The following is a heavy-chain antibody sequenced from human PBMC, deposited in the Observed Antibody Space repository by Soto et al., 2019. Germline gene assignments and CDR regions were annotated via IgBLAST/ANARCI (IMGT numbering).Heavy chain of an antibody. J-gene: IGHJ4*02. Sequence: GASVKVSCKASGYTFTNYAIHWVRQAPGQRLEWMGWINAGNGNTKYSQNFQGRVTITRDTSATTAYMELSSLRSEDTAVYYRARDSSGWYAVYYFDYWGQGTLVTVSS. CDR2: INAGNGNT. CDR3: ARDSSGWYAVYYFDY. CDR1: GYTFTNYA. V-gene: IGHV1-3*01. D-gene: IGHD6-19*01.